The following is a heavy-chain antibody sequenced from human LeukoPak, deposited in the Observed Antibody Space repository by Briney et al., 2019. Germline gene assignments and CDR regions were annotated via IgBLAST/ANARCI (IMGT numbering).Heavy chain of an antibody. CDR1: GGSISSSNW. V-gene: IGHV4-4*02. CDR2: INHSGST. CDR3: ARDSSGAGTVGATSGY. Sequence: PSETLSLTCAVSGGSISSSNWWTWVRQPPGKGLEWIGEINHSGSTNYNPTLKSRVTISVDTSKNQFSLKLSSVTAADTAVYYCARDSSGAGTVGATSGYWGQGTLVTVSS. D-gene: IGHD1-26*01. J-gene: IGHJ4*02.